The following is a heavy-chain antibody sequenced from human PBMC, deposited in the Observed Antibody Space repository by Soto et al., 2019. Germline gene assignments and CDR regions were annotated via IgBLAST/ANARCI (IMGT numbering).Heavy chain of an antibody. CDR1: GYTFSTSG. V-gene: IGHV1-3*01. D-gene: IGHD1-1*01. Sequence: VSVKVSCKASGYTFSTSGMHWVRQAPGQGLEWVGWINGVNGNTKFSQKFQDRVSITRDSSASTAYMELSGLTSEDTGVFYCARAPRLTQLSAWGQGTLVTVSS. J-gene: IGHJ5*02. CDR3: ARAPRLTQLSA. CDR2: INGVNGNT.